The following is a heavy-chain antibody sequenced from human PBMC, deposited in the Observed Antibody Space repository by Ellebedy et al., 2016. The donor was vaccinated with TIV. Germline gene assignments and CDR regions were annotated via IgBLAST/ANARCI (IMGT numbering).Heavy chain of an antibody. Sequence: ASVKVSCKASGYTFTNYYIHWMRQAPGQGLEWMGMINPSGGSTSYAQKFQGRVAMTRDTSISPAYMELSRLRSDDTAVYYCARGVVEVAASYGMDVWGQGTTVTVSS. CDR1: GYTFTNYY. V-gene: IGHV1-46*01. D-gene: IGHD2-15*01. J-gene: IGHJ6*02. CDR3: ARGVVEVAASYGMDV. CDR2: INPSGGST.